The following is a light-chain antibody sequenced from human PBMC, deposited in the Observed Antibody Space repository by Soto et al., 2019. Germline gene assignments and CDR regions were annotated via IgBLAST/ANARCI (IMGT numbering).Light chain of an antibody. CDR3: ISYTDRQSYL. Sequence: QSVLSQPASVCWSPGHAITISCSGTSSDIGSYNHVAWYQQFPGKSPKLMIYAVSDRPSGVSDRFSGSKSGITASLTISGLQTEDQADYYCISYTDRQSYLFGTGTKVTVL. V-gene: IGLV2-14*03. CDR1: SSDIGSYNH. J-gene: IGLJ1*01. CDR2: AVS.